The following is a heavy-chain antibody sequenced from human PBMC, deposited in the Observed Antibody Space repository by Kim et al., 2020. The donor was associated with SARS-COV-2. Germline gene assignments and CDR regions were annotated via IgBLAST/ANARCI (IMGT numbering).Heavy chain of an antibody. D-gene: IGHD3-16*02. V-gene: IGHV7-4-1*02. J-gene: IGHJ3*02. CDR3: ARDRRSPEYVWGSYRSSYAFDI. Sequence: ASVKVSCKASGYTFTSYAMNWVRQAPGQGLEWMGWINTNTGNPTYAQGFTGRFVFSLDTSVSTAYLQISSLKAEDTAVYYCARDRRSPEYVWGSYRSSYAFDIWGQGTMVTVSS. CDR2: INTNTGNP. CDR1: GYTFTSYA.